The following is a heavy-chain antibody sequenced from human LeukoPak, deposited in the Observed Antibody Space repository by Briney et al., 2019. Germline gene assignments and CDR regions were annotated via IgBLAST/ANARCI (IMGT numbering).Heavy chain of an antibody. J-gene: IGHJ3*02. Sequence: SETLSLTCTVSSGSISTSNYYWGWVRQPPGKALEWIGNIFYTGSTYYSPSLKSRVTISVDTSKNQFSLKLSSVTAADTAVYYCASRPDGDAFDIWGQGTMVTVSS. CDR3: ASRPDGDAFDI. CDR1: SGSISTSNYY. CDR2: IFYTGST. V-gene: IGHV4-39*07.